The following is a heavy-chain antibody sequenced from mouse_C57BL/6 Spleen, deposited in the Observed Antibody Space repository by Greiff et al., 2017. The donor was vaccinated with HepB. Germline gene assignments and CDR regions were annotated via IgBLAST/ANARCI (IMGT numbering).Heavy chain of an antibody. J-gene: IGHJ4*01. Sequence: EVKVVESGEGLVKPGGSLKLSCAASGFTFSSYAMSWVRQTPEKRLEWVAYISSGGDYIYYADTVKGRFTISRDNARNTLYLQMSSLKSEDTAMYYCTRDRDDYDGYYAMDYWGQGTSVTVSS. CDR1: GFTFSSYA. V-gene: IGHV5-9-1*02. CDR3: TRDRDDYDGYYAMDY. D-gene: IGHD2-4*01. CDR2: ISSGGDYI.